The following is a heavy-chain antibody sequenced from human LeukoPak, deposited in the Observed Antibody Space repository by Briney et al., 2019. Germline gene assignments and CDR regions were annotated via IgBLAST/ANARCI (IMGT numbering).Heavy chain of an antibody. V-gene: IGHV3-23*01. Sequence: PGGSLRLSCAASGFTFGSSAMYWVRQAPGKGLEWDLGISGRGGSTFYADSVKGRFTISRDNSEHTVYLQMNSLRADDTAVYYCAKTTAGYSSGRYPGWPVDCWGQGTLVTVSS. CDR2: ISGRGGST. J-gene: IGHJ4*02. CDR3: AKTTAGYSSGRYPGWPVDC. CDR1: GFTFGSSA. D-gene: IGHD6-19*01.